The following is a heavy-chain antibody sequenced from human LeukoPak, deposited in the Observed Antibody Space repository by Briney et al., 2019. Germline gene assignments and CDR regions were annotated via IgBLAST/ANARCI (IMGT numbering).Heavy chain of an antibody. Sequence: PGGSLRLSCAASGFTFSSYAMSWVRQAPGKGLEWVSAIIGSGGSTYYADSVKGRFTISRDNSKNTLYLQMNSLRAEETAVYYCAKSDPYDSSGYYVGYYFDYWGQGTLVTVSS. V-gene: IGHV3-23*01. D-gene: IGHD3-22*01. CDR2: IIGSGGST. CDR1: GFTFSSYA. J-gene: IGHJ4*02. CDR3: AKSDPYDSSGYYVGYYFDY.